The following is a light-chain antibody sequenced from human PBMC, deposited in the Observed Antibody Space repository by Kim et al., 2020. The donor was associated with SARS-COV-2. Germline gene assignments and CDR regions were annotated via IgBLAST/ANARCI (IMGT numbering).Light chain of an antibody. CDR1: QSVRNNY. Sequence: SIGERATLSCGASQSVRNNYLAWYQQKPGQAPRLLIYGASSRATGIPDRFSGSGSRTDFTLTISRLEPEDFAVYACHQYGSTPRTFGQGTKVDIK. J-gene: IGKJ1*01. V-gene: IGKV3-20*01. CDR3: HQYGSTPRT. CDR2: GAS.